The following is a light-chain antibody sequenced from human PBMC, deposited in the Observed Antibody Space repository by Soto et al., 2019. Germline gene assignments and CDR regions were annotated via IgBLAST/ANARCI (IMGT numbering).Light chain of an antibody. CDR2: IDN. J-gene: IGLJ2*01. CDR3: ATWDDSLNGPV. CDR1: TSNIGGTT. Sequence: QSVLTQPPSASGTPGQRVTISCSGSTSNIGGTTVNCYQQVPGTAPQLLIYIDNQRPSAGPDRFSGSKSGTSASLAISGLQSEDEATYYCATWDDSLNGPVFGGGTKLTVL. V-gene: IGLV1-44*01.